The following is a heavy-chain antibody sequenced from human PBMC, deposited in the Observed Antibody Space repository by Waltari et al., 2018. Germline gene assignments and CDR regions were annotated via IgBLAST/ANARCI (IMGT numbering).Heavy chain of an antibody. CDR2: INTGGTAT. CDR3: ARDGRGRIAALDY. D-gene: IGHD6-6*01. CDR1: GFTFSSYT. J-gene: IGHJ4*02. Sequence: EVQLLESGGDLAPPGGSLSFSWPASGFTFSSYTMPWVRQAPGKGLEWVSTINTGGTATYYADSVKGRFTISRDNSKSTLYLQMNSLRAEDTAVYYCARDGRGRIAALDYWGQGTLVTVSS. V-gene: IGHV3-23*01.